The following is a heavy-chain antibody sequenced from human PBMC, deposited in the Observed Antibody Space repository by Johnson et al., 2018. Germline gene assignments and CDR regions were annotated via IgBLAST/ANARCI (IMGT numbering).Heavy chain of an antibody. J-gene: IGHJ3*02. V-gene: IGHV4-34*01. Sequence: QVQLQQWGAGLLKXSETXSLXCAVYGGSFSGYYWSWIRQPPGKGLEWIGEINHSGSTNYNPSLKSRVIISVDTSKNQFSLKLSSVTAADTAVYYCARGIAVAGTVAFDIWGQGTMVTVSS. CDR1: GGSFSGYY. CDR3: ARGIAVAGTVAFDI. D-gene: IGHD6-19*01. CDR2: INHSGST.